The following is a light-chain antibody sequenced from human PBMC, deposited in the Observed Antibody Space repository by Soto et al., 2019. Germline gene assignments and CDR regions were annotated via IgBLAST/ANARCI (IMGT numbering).Light chain of an antibody. CDR2: GNS. Sequence: QSVLTQPPSVSGAPGQRVTISSTGSSSNIGAGYDVHWYQQLPGTAPKLLIYGNSNRPSGVPDRFSGSKSGTSASLAITGLQAEDEADYYCQSYDSSLSGLFGGGTKVTVL. J-gene: IGLJ2*01. CDR3: QSYDSSLSGL. V-gene: IGLV1-40*01. CDR1: SSNIGAGYD.